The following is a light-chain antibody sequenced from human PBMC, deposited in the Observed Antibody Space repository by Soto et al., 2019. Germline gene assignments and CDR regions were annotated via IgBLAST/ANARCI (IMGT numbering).Light chain of an antibody. CDR3: SSYTSSSIVV. J-gene: IGLJ2*01. V-gene: IGLV2-14*01. CDR2: DVS. CDR1: SSDVGGYNY. Sequence: QSALTQPASVSGSPGQSITISCTGTSSDVGGYNYVSWYQQHPGKAPKLMLYDVSNRPSGVSNRFSGSKSGNTASLTISGLQADDEADYYCSSYTSSSIVVFCGVTKLTVL.